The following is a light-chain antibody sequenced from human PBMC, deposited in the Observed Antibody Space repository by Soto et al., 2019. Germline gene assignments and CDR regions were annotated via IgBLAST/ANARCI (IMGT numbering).Light chain of an antibody. CDR1: QSVSSNY. J-gene: IGKJ4*01. CDR3: QQRSNWPLT. CDR2: GAS. V-gene: IGKV3-11*01. Sequence: EIVLTQSPGTLSLSLGERATLSCRSSQSVSSNYLGWFRQKPGQAPRLLIYGASNRATGIPARFSGSGSGTDFTLTISSLEPEDFAVYYCQQRSNWPLTFGGGTKVDI.